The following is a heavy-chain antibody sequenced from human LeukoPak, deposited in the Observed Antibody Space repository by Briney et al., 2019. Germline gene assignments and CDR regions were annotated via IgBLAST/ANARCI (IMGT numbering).Heavy chain of an antibody. J-gene: IGHJ6*02. CDR1: GGSIGTYY. CDR3: ASHDSIAAAGYYYYGMDV. CDR2: INHSGST. Sequence: SETLSLTCTISGGSIGTYYWNWIRQPPGKGLEWIGEINHSGSTNYNPSLKSRVTISVDTSKNQFSLKLSSVTAADTAVYYCASHDSIAAAGYYYYGMDVWGQGTTVTVSS. D-gene: IGHD6-13*01. V-gene: IGHV4-34*01.